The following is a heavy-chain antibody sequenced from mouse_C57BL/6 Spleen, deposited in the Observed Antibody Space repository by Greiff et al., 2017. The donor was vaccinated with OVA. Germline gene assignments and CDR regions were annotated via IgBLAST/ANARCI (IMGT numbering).Heavy chain of an antibody. D-gene: IGHD4-1*01. Sequence: QVQLQQSGPELVKPGDSVKISCKASGYSFTSYYIHWVKQRPGQGLEWIGWIYPGSGNTKYNEKFKGKATLTADTSSSTAYMQLSSLTSEDSAVYYCARSDWDWFAYWGQGTLVTVSA. V-gene: IGHV1-66*01. CDR2: IYPGSGNT. CDR1: GYSFTSYY. CDR3: ARSDWDWFAY. J-gene: IGHJ3*01.